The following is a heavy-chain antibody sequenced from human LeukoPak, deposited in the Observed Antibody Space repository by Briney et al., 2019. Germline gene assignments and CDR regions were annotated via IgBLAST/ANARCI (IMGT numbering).Heavy chain of an antibody. CDR2: IYSSGST. CDR1: GFTVSSNY. J-gene: IGHJ4*02. Sequence: GGSLRLSCAASGFTVSSNYMSWVRQAPGKGLEWVSVIYSSGSTHYADSVKGRFTISRDNSKNTLYLQMNSLRAEDTAVYYCASLLYSGYFPVYWGQGTRVTASS. V-gene: IGHV3-53*01. CDR3: ASLLYSGYFPVY. D-gene: IGHD5-12*01.